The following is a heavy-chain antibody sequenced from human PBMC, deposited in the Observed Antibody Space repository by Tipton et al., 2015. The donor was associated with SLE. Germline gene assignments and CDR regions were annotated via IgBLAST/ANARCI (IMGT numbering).Heavy chain of an antibody. V-gene: IGHV4-59*01. CDR3: AEGVLPWAAFDI. CDR1: GGSISSYS. J-gene: IGHJ3*02. Sequence: TLSLTCTVSGGSISSYSWSWIRQPPGKGLEWIGYIYYSGSTNYNPSLKSRVTISVDTSKNQFSLKLSSVTAADTAVYYCAEGVLPWAAFDIWGQGTMVTVSS. D-gene: IGHD3-10*01. CDR2: IYYSGST.